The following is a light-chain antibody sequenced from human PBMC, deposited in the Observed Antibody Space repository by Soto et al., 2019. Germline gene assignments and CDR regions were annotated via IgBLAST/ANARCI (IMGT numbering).Light chain of an antibody. V-gene: IGKV3-15*01. CDR3: QHYSNWPPWT. Sequence: EIVMTQSPATLSVSPGERATLSCRASQSISSNLAWYQQKPGQAPRLLIYAASTRAAAIPARFSGSGSGTEFTLTISSLKSEDFAVYYCQHYSNWPPWTFGQGTKVEIK. CDR1: QSISSN. J-gene: IGKJ1*01. CDR2: AAS.